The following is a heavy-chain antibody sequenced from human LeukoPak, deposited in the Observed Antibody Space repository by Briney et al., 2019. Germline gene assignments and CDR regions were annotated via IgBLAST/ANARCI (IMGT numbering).Heavy chain of an antibody. Sequence: GGSLRLSCAASGFTFSSYAMHWVRQAPGKGLEWVAVISYDGSNKYYADSVKGRFTISRDNSKNTLYLQMNSLRAEDTAVYYCARGGHWAKDYYYGMDAWGQGTTVTVSS. D-gene: IGHD3-16*01. V-gene: IGHV3-30-3*01. CDR2: ISYDGSNK. CDR3: ARGGHWAKDYYYGMDA. J-gene: IGHJ6*02. CDR1: GFTFSSYA.